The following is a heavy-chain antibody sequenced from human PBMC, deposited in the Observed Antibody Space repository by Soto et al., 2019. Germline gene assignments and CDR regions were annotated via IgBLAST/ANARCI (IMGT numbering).Heavy chain of an antibody. D-gene: IGHD3-22*01. V-gene: IGHV3-23*01. CDR3: VRRHSSGSYFLGWYFDL. CDR1: GFTFNAYA. CDR2: ISVSGVST. J-gene: IGHJ2*01. Sequence: XGSLRLSCAAAGFTFNAYAMNWVRQTPGKGLEWVSGISVSGVSTYYADSVNGRFSISRDNSKNTLYLQLNSLRAEDSALYYCVRRHSSGSYFLGWYFDLWGRGTLVTVSS.